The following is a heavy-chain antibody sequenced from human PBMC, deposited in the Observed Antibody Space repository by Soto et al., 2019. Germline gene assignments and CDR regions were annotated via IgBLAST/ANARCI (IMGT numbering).Heavy chain of an antibody. D-gene: IGHD6-13*01. Sequence: QVQLQESGPGLVKPSQTLSLTCTVSGGSISSVNYYWSWIRQHPAKGLEWLGYIYYSGTTRYNPFLKSRVKRPLDTSKNQFSLRLTSVTAADTAVYYCARVVYSSRWIVNAFDLWGQGTMVTVSS. CDR3: ARVVYSSRWIVNAFDL. V-gene: IGHV4-31*03. CDR2: IYYSGTT. CDR1: GGSISSVNYY. J-gene: IGHJ3*01.